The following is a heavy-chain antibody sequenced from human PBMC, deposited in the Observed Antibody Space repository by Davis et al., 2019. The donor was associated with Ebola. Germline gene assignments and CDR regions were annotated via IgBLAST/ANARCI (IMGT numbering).Heavy chain of an antibody. D-gene: IGHD6-13*01. V-gene: IGHV1-69*13. Sequence: SVKVSCKASGYTLTSYGISWVRQAPGQGLEWMGDINPIFGIANYAQRFQGRATITADESTSTAYMELISLTSEDTAVYYCARDYVEAAAVLVFWLDYYGMDVWGQGTTVTVSS. CDR2: INPIFGIA. J-gene: IGHJ6*02. CDR1: GYTLTSYG. CDR3: ARDYVEAAAVLVFWLDYYGMDV.